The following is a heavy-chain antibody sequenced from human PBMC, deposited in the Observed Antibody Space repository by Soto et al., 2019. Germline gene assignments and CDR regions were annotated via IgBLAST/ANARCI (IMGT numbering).Heavy chain of an antibody. CDR3: ARRPYGDYGDYFDY. CDR1: GFTFSSLW. CDR2: IKQDGSEK. Sequence: EVPLVESGGSLVQPGGSLRLSCAASGFTFSSLWMSWVRQAPGKGLEWVANIKQDGSEKYYVDSVRGRFSISRDNAKNSLFLQMNSLRAEDTAVYYCARRPYGDYGDYFDYWGQGTLVTVSS. J-gene: IGHJ4*02. D-gene: IGHD4-17*01. V-gene: IGHV3-7*01.